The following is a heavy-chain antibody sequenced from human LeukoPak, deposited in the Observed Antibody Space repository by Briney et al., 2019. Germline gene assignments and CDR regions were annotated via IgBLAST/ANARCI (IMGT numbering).Heavy chain of an antibody. Sequence: SETLSLTCTVSGGSISSSSYYWGWIRQPPGKGLEWIGSIYYSGSTYYNPSLKSRVTISVDTSKNRFSLKLSSVTAADTAVYYCARHWRAAAGKNWFDPWGQGALATVSS. CDR2: IYYSGST. V-gene: IGHV4-39*01. CDR3: ARHWRAAAGKNWFDP. D-gene: IGHD6-13*01. CDR1: GGSISSSSYY. J-gene: IGHJ5*02.